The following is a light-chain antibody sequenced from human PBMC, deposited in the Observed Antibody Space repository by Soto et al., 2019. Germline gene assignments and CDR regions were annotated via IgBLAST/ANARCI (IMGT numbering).Light chain of an antibody. J-gene: IGKJ1*01. V-gene: IGKV1-5*03. CDR2: KAS. CDR1: QSIRSW. Sequence: DIQMTQSPSTLSASVGDRVTITCRASQSIRSWLAWYQQKPGKAPKLLIYKASSLESGVPSRFSGSGSGTEFTLTISSLQPDDFATYYCQQYNNYLWTFGQGTKVEI. CDR3: QQYNNYLWT.